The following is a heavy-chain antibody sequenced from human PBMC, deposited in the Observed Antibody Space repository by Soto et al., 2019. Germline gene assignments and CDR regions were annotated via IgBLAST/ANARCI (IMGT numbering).Heavy chain of an antibody. D-gene: IGHD3-10*01. Sequence: EVQLLESGGGLVQPGGSLRLYCAASGFTFSSYAMSWVRQAPGKGLEWVAAISGSGGSTYYAGSVKGRLTISRHKSKNTLYLQVNSLRDEDTAVYYCAKGGALLWFVDPDAFDIWGQGTMVTVSS. CDR2: ISGSGGST. J-gene: IGHJ3*02. V-gene: IGHV3-23*01. CDR1: GFTFSSYA. CDR3: AKGGALLWFVDPDAFDI.